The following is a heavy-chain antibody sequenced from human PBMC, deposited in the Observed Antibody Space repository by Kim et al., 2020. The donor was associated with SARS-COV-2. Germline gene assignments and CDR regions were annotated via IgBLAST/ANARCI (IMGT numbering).Heavy chain of an antibody. CDR2: INPNSGGT. V-gene: IGHV1-2*02. J-gene: IGHJ4*02. D-gene: IGHD2-2*01. CDR1: GYTFTGYY. Sequence: ASVKVSCKASGYTFTGYYMHWVRQATGQGLEWMGLINPNSGGTNYAQKFQGRVTMTRDTSINTAYMELSSLRSDDTAVYFCARGYWNSASSSVDYWGQGT. CDR3: ARGYWNSASSSVDY.